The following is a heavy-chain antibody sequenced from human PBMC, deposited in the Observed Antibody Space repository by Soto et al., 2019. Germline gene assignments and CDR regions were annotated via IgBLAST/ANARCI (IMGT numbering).Heavy chain of an antibody. V-gene: IGHV3-7*04. CDR1: GFTFSSYW. Sequence: PGGSLRLSCAASGFTFSSYWMSWVRQAPGKGLEWVANIKQDGSEKYYVDSVKGRFTISRDNAKNSLYLQMNSLRAEDTAVYYCARGTGYCSGGSCRYYYYYGMDVWGQGTTVTVSS. J-gene: IGHJ6*02. D-gene: IGHD2-15*01. CDR2: IKQDGSEK. CDR3: ARGTGYCSGGSCRYYYYYGMDV.